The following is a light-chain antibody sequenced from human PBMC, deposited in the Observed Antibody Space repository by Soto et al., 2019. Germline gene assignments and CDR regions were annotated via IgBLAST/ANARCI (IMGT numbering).Light chain of an antibody. J-gene: IGLJ1*01. V-gene: IGLV2-14*03. CDR2: DVF. Sequence: SALTQPASVSGSPGQSITISCTGTSSDVGDYNYVSWYQRHPGKAPKLMIYDVFKRPSGVPDRFSGSKSGNTASLTISGLQAEDEGDYYCCSYTTSSTLVFGTGTKVTVL. CDR3: CSYTTSSTLV. CDR1: SSDVGDYNY.